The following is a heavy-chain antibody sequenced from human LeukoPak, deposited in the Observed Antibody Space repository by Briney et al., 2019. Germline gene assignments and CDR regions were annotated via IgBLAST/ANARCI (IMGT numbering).Heavy chain of an antibody. CDR2: IYYSGTT. V-gene: IGHV4-59*01. D-gene: IGHD1-1*01. Sequence: SETLSLTCTVSGGSISSDYWSWIRQPPGKGLEWIGYIYYSGTTYYGPSLKSRVTISVDTSKNLFSLKLSSVTAADTAVYYCARVQRPLDGADYWGQGTLVTVSS. CDR1: GGSISSDY. CDR3: ARVQRPLDGADY. J-gene: IGHJ4*02.